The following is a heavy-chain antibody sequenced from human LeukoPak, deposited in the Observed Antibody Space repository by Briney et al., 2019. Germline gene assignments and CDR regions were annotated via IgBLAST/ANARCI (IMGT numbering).Heavy chain of an antibody. J-gene: IGHJ5*02. Sequence: SETLSLTCAVYGGSFSGYYWSWIRQPPGKWLEWIGEINHSGSTNYNPSLKSRVTISVDTSKNQFSLKLSSVTAADTAVYYCARGLRYVDWLLSWFDAWGQATLVTVSS. CDR1: GGSFSGYY. CDR3: ARGLRYVDWLLSWFDA. V-gene: IGHV4-34*01. D-gene: IGHD3-9*01. CDR2: INHSGST.